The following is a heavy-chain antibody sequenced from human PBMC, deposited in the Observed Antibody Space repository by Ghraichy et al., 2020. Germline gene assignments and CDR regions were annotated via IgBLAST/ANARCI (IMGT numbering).Heavy chain of an antibody. CDR3: AREEVVVPTPETLSYGMDV. V-gene: IGHV4-4*07. CDR2: IYTSGST. Sequence: SETLSLTCTVSGGSISSYYWSWIRQPAGKGLEWIGRIYTSGSTNYNPSLKSRVTMSVDTSKNQFSLKLSSVTAADTAVYYCAREEVVVPTPETLSYGMDVWGQGTTVTVSS. CDR1: GGSISSYY. D-gene: IGHD3-22*01. J-gene: IGHJ6*02.